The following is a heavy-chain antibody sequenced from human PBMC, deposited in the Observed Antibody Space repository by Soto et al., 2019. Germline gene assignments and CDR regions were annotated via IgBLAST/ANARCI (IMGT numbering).Heavy chain of an antibody. CDR2: INPTEGRT. D-gene: IGHD4-4*01. Sequence: QVQLVQSGAEVRKPGDSVKLSCQTSGYPFNSYHMHWVRQAPGQVLEWLGVINPTEGRTRFSQRFQYRITKTSDTSTSTVYMELSSLKSDDTAMYFCARGREYSFGYNWFDPWRPGTLVTVSS. J-gene: IGHJ5*02. CDR3: ARGREYSFGYNWFDP. CDR1: GYPFNSYH. V-gene: IGHV1-46*02.